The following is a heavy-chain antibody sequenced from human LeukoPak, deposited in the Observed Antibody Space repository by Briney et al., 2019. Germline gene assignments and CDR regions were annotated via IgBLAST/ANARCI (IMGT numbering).Heavy chain of an antibody. CDR3: ARGLGPGDS. D-gene: IGHD7-27*01. V-gene: IGHV4-34*01. J-gene: IGHJ4*02. CDR1: GESLSGYF. Sequence: SETLSLTCAVYGESLSGYFWSWIRQPPGKGLGWIGEINHSGSTNYNPSLKSRVTISVDTSKNQFSLKLRSVTAADTALYYCARGLGPGDSWGQGTLVTVSS. CDR2: INHSGST.